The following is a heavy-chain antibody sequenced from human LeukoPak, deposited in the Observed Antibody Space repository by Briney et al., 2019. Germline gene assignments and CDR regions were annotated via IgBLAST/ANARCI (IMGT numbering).Heavy chain of an antibody. J-gene: IGHJ4*02. CDR2: ISYSGST. CDR1: GASISSYY. V-gene: IGHV4-59*08. CDR3: ARHEESAYKYALDY. Sequence: SETLSLTCTVSGASISSYYWSWIRQPPGKGLEWIAYISYSGSTNYNPSLKSRLTTSIDTSKNQFSLKLNSVTAADTAVYYCARHEESAYKYALDYWGQGTLVTVSS. D-gene: IGHD2-2*01.